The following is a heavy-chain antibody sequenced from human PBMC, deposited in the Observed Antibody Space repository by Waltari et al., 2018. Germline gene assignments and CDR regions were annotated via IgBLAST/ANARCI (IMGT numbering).Heavy chain of an antibody. CDR1: GFPRGNFW. CDR3: ARDWRNLGMDV. J-gene: IGHJ6*02. D-gene: IGHD3-3*01. V-gene: IGHV3-74*01. CDR2: LDGDGTRT. Sequence: EVQMVESGGGLVQPGGSLRLSCEASGFPRGNFWGYWVRQGPGKGRMYVSGLDGDGTRTRYADSVRGRFTISRDNAKNAVYLQMTSLRDEDTALYYCARDWRNLGMDVWGQGTTVTVSS.